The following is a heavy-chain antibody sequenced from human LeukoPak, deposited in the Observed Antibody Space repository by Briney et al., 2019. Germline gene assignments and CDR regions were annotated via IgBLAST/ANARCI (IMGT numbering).Heavy chain of an antibody. D-gene: IGHD3-10*01. CDR1: GFTFSSYG. J-gene: IGHJ4*02. CDR2: ISYDGSNK. V-gene: IGHV3-30*19. Sequence: PGGSLRLSCAASGFTFSSYGMHWVRQAPGKGLEWVAVISYDGSNKYYADSVKGRFTISRDNSKNTLYLQMNSLRAEDTAVYYCAREKGVYFDYWGQGTLVTVSS. CDR3: AREKGVYFDY.